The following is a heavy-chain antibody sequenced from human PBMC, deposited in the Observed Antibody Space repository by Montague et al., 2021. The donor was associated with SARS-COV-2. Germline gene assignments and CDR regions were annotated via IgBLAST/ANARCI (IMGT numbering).Heavy chain of an antibody. J-gene: IGHJ5*02. CDR1: GGSISSRGSS. Sequence: TLSLTCSVSGGSISSRGSSWSWIRQTPGKGLEWIGYIYESGNIYYNPSLQSRVTILLDRATNQFSLKLNSMTAADTAVYYCARRVYSEEGANLLDPWGPGILVTVSS. CDR2: IYESGNI. CDR3: ARRVYSEEGANLLDP. D-gene: IGHD4-11*01. V-gene: IGHV4-30-2*01.